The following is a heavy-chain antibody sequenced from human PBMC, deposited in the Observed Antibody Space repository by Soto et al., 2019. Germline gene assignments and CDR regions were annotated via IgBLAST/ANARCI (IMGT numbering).Heavy chain of an antibody. Sequence: QVQLVQSGAEVKKPGASVKVSCKASGYTFTSYGISWVRQAPGQGLEWMGWISAYNGNTNYAQKVQGRVTMTTDTSTGTAYMELRSLRSDDTAVYYCARDPREIVVVPAARLPTYYYMDVWGKGTTVTVSS. CDR1: GYTFTSYG. V-gene: IGHV1-18*01. J-gene: IGHJ6*03. CDR2: ISAYNGNT. CDR3: ARDPREIVVVPAARLPTYYYMDV. D-gene: IGHD2-2*01.